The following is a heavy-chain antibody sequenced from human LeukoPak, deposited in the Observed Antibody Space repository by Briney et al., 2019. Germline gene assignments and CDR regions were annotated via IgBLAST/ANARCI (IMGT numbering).Heavy chain of an antibody. CDR3: ARDRFYQPREDFGY. CDR1: GFSFNSFG. J-gene: IGHJ4*02. Sequence: PGGSLRPSCAASGFSFNSFGMSWVRQAPGKGLEWVSSLSGAGGTTYYADSVKGRFTISRDNSKNTMYLQMNNLRADDTAVYYCARDRFYQPREDFGYWGQGTLVSVSS. CDR2: LSGAGGTT. D-gene: IGHD2-2*01. V-gene: IGHV3-23*01.